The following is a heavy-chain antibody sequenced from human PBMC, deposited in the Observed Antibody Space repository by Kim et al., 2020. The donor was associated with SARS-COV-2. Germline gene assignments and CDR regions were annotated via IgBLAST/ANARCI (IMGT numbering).Heavy chain of an antibody. D-gene: IGHD6-13*01. Sequence: GGSLRLSCAASGFTFSDYYMSWIRQAPGKGLEWVSYISSSSSYTNYADSVKGRFTISRDNAKNSLYLQRNSLRAEDTAVYYCARGGLYSTPVYWGQGTLVTVPS. CDR1: GFTFSDYY. J-gene: IGHJ4*02. CDR2: ISSSSSYT. CDR3: ARGGLYSTPVY. V-gene: IGHV3-11*05.